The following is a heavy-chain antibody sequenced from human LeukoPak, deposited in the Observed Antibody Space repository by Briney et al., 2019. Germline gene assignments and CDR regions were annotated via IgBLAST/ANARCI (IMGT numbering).Heavy chain of an antibody. CDR1: GGSISGNNW. V-gene: IGHV4-4*01. J-gene: IGHJ1*01. CDR2: IYHTGST. D-gene: IGHD6-19*01. CDR3: GRLMAGLD. Sequence: PSGTLSLTCAVSGGSISGNNWWSWFRQPPGRGLEWIADIYHTGSTNYSPSLKSRVTISVDKSKNQFFLKLNSVTAADTAVYCCGRLMAGLDWGQGTLVTVSS.